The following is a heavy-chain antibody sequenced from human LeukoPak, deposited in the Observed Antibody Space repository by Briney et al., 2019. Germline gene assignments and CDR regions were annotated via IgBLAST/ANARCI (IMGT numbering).Heavy chain of an antibody. CDR2: ISGSGGDT. D-gene: IGHD3-3*01. Sequence: PGGSLRLSCAASGFTFSSYAMRWVRQAPGKGLEWVSAISGSGGDTYYADSVKGRFSISRDNSKNTLNLQMNSLRAEDTAVYYCAKSRADFWSSSDVWGKGTTVTVSS. CDR3: AKSRADFWSSSDV. CDR1: GFTFSSYA. J-gene: IGHJ6*04. V-gene: IGHV3-23*01.